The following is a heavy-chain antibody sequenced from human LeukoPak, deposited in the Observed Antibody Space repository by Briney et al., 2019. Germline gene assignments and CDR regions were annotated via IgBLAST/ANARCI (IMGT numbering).Heavy chain of an antibody. Sequence: GGSLRLSCAASGFTVSGNYMSWVRQAPGKGLGWVSLIYSGGSTYYADSVKGRFTIFRDHSKNTLFLQMDSLRAEDTAVYYCATRELYTSSWSSFDFWGQGTLVTVSS. J-gene: IGHJ4*02. CDR2: IYSGGST. D-gene: IGHD6-13*01. CDR1: GFTVSGNY. V-gene: IGHV3-53*01. CDR3: ATRELYTSSWSSFDF.